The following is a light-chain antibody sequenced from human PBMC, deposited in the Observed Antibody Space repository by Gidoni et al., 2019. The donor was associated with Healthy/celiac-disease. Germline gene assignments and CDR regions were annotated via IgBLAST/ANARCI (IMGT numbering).Light chain of an antibody. V-gene: IGLV2-14*01. Sequence: QSALTQPASVSGSPGQSITISCTGTSSDVGGYNSVPWYQQHPGKAPKRMIYEFSNLPSGVSNRFSEELQANKATLVCLISEDEADYYCSSYTSSSTLYVFGTGTKVTVL. J-gene: IGLJ1*01. CDR2: EFS. CDR3: SSYTSSSTLYV. CDR1: SSDVGGYNS.